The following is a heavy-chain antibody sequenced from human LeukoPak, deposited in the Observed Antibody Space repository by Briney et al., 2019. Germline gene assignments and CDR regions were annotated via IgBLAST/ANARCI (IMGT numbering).Heavy chain of an antibody. J-gene: IGHJ4*02. CDR2: INHSGST. CDR3: ARDALSGVLNDY. Sequence: SETLSLTCAGYGVSFSGYYWSWIRQPPGKGLEWIGEINHSGSTNYNPSLKSRVTTSVATSKNQFSLKLSSVTAADTAVYYCARDALSGVLNDYWGQGTLVTVSS. D-gene: IGHD2/OR15-2a*01. V-gene: IGHV4-34*01. CDR1: GVSFSGYY.